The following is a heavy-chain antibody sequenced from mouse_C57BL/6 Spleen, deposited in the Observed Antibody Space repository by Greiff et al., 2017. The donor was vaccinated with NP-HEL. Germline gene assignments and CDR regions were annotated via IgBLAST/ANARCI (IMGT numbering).Heavy chain of an antibody. CDR1: GFTFSDYG. V-gene: IGHV5-17*01. CDR3: ARSFITTVVADYYAMDY. Sequence: DVKLVESGGGLVKPGGSLKLSCAASGFTFSDYGMHWVRQAPEKGLEWVAYISSGSSTIYYADTVKGRFTISRDNAKNTLFLQMTSLRSEDTDMYYCARSFITTVVADYYAMDYWGQGTSVTVSS. J-gene: IGHJ4*01. CDR2: ISSGSSTI. D-gene: IGHD1-1*01.